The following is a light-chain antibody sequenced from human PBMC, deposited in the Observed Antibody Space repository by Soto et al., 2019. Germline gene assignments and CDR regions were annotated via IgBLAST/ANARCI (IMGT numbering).Light chain of an antibody. CDR1: EDIGKY. J-gene: IGKJ2*01. Sequence: DIQMTQSPSSLSASVGDRVTITCQASEDIGKYLNWYQQQRGRAPKLLIFEASNLETGVPSRFSGGGSGTDFTFTISSLQPEDFATYYCQQYDNLPYSFGQGTKLEIK. CDR2: EAS. CDR3: QQYDNLPYS. V-gene: IGKV1-33*01.